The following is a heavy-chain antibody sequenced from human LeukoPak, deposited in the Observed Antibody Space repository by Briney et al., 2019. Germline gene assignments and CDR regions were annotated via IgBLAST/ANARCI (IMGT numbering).Heavy chain of an antibody. Sequence: SETLSLTCTVYGGSFSGYYWSWIRQPPGKGLEWIGEINHSGSTNYNPSLKSRVTISVDTSKNQFPLKLSSVTAADTAVYYCARIVGGDIDYWGQGTLVTVSS. CDR1: GGSFSGYY. CDR2: INHSGST. CDR3: ARIVGGDIDY. D-gene: IGHD5-12*01. V-gene: IGHV4-34*01. J-gene: IGHJ4*02.